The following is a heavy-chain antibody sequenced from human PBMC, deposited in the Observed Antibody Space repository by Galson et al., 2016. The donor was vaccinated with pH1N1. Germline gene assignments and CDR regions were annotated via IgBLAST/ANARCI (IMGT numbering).Heavy chain of an antibody. D-gene: IGHD3-10*02. CDR2: IYPGDSDT. CDR1: GYSFTTSW. CDR3: ARQVDGVAGMVGEDAYDI. V-gene: IGHV5-51*01. J-gene: IGHJ3*02. Sequence: QSGAEVKKPGESLKLSCKASGYSFTTSWIGWVRQMPGKGLEWMGIIYPGDSDTRYSPSFQGQVTVSADKSNSTAYLQWRGLKATDTAMYYCARQVDGVAGMVGEDAYDIWGKGTMVTVFS.